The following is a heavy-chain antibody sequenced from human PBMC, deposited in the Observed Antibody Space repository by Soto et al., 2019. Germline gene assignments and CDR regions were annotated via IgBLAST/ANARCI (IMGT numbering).Heavy chain of an antibody. CDR2: IIPIFGTP. Sequence: QVQLVQSGAEVKKPGSSVKVSCTASGGTFISYAFSWVRQAPGQGLEWMGGIIPIFGTPNYAQKFQGRVTITADKSTSKAYMDLSSLRSEDAAVYYCARSRITFGGVIASYGMDVWGQGTTVTVSS. J-gene: IGHJ6*02. CDR1: GGTFISYA. CDR3: ARSRITFGGVIASYGMDV. V-gene: IGHV1-69*06. D-gene: IGHD3-16*02.